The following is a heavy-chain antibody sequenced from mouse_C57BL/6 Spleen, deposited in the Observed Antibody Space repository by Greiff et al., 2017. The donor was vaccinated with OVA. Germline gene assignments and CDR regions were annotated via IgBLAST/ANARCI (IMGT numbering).Heavy chain of an antibody. Sequence: ESGPGLVKPSQSLSLTRSVTGYSITSGYYWNWIRQFPGNKLEWMGYISYDGSNNYNPSLKNRISITRDTSKNQFFLKLNSVTTEDTATYYCARYDYDGNWYFDVWGTGTTVTVSS. CDR2: ISYDGSN. D-gene: IGHD2-4*01. V-gene: IGHV3-6*01. J-gene: IGHJ1*03. CDR1: GYSITSGYY. CDR3: ARYDYDGNWYFDV.